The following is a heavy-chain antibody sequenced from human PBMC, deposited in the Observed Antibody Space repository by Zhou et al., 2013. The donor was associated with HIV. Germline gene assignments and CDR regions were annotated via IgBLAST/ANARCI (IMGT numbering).Heavy chain of an antibody. CDR2: IFPKYTIA. CDR3: ARRPRGQGYGMDV. CDR1: GGTFNRDV. Sequence: QVQLVQSGAEVKKPGSSVKVSCKASGGTFNRDVITWVRQAPGQGLEWMGDIFPKYTIANYAQKFQGRLTILADDSTTTAYMELSSLRSEDTAVYYCARRPRGQGYGMDVWGQGTTVTVSS. D-gene: IGHD3-10*01. V-gene: IGHV1-69*12. J-gene: IGHJ6*02.